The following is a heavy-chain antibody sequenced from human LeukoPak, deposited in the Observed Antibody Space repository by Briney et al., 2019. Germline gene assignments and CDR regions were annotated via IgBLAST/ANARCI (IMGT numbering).Heavy chain of an antibody. CDR3: ARSDSSRYGWLDP. Sequence: SETLSLTCTVSVGSITSSSYYCAGIRQPPGKGLEWVGSIFFVVDTYYNPSLYSRITLSVHTSRNQFSLKLYSVTAADTAVYYCARSDSSRYGWLDPWGRGTLVTVSS. V-gene: IGHV4-39*01. CDR2: IFFVVDT. D-gene: IGHD3-22*01. CDR1: VGSITSSSYY. J-gene: IGHJ5*02.